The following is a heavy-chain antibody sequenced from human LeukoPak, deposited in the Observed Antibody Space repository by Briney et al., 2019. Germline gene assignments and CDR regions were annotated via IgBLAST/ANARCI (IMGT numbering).Heavy chain of an antibody. Sequence: GGSLRLSCAASGFTFSSYGMHWVRQAPGKGLEWVAVIWYDGSNKYYADSVKGRFTISRDNSKNTLYLQMNSLRAEDTAVYYCARDYYGSGSYSDFYYYYYGMDVWGKGTTVTASS. CDR2: IWYDGSNK. V-gene: IGHV3-33*01. D-gene: IGHD3-10*01. CDR3: ARDYYGSGSYSDFYYYYYGMDV. CDR1: GFTFSSYG. J-gene: IGHJ6*04.